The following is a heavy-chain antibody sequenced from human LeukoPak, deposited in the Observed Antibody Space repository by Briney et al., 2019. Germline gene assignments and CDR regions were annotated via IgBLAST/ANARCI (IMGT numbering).Heavy chain of an antibody. D-gene: IGHD3-10*01. Sequence: GGSLRLSCAASGFTFSSHDMHWVRQAPGKGLEWLSAITGTGGVTYYADSVKGRFTISRDSSKTTLYLQMNSLRAEDTAVYYCAKEVSGSGSYYGGNDYWGQGTLVIVSS. CDR1: GFTFSSHD. CDR3: AKEVSGSGSYYGGNDY. V-gene: IGHV3-23*01. J-gene: IGHJ4*02. CDR2: ITGTGGVT.